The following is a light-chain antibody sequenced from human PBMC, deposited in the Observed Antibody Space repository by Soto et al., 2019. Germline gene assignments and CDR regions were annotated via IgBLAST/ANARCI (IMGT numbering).Light chain of an antibody. J-gene: IGKJ1*01. CDR1: QGIRND. V-gene: IGKV1-6*01. CDR3: LQDYRYPPWT. Sequence: IQMTQSPSSLSASVGDRVTITCRASQGIRNDLGWYQQKPGKAPNLLIYAASSLQTGVTSRFSGSGAGTEFTLTISSLQPEDFATYYCLQDYRYPPWTFGQGTKVDIK. CDR2: AAS.